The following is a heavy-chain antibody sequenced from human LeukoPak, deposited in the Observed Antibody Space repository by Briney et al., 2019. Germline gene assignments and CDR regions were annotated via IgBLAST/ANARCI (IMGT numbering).Heavy chain of an antibody. V-gene: IGHV3-30-3*01. CDR1: GFTFSIYS. D-gene: IGHD6-13*01. CDR3: ARDRAAAGYSYYFDY. Sequence: GGSLRLSCAASGFTFSIYSIHWVRQAPGKGLGWVAFISYDGSNKYYADSVKGRFTISRDNSKNTLYLQMNSLRAEDTAVYYCARDRAAAGYSYYFDYWGQGTLVTVSS. J-gene: IGHJ4*02. CDR2: ISYDGSNK.